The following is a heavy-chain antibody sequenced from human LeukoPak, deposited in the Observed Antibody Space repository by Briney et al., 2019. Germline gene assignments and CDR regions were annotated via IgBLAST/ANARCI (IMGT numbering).Heavy chain of an antibody. V-gene: IGHV5-51*01. CDR2: IYPGDSDT. J-gene: IGHJ5*02. CDR1: GYSLTNYW. Sequence: GESLKISCKGSGYSLTNYWIGWVRQMPGKGLEWMGSIYPGDSDTRYSPSFRGQVTISADKSINTAFLQWSSLKASDTAIYYCATEAGYAKNWFDPWGQGTLVTVSS. D-gene: IGHD5-12*01. CDR3: ATEAGYAKNWFDP.